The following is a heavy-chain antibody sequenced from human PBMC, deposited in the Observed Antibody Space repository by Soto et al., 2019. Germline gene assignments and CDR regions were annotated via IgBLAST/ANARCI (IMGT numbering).Heavy chain of an antibody. J-gene: IGHJ5*02. CDR1: GGSFSGYY. CDR2: INHSGST. V-gene: IGHV4-34*01. Sequence: PSETLSLTCAVYGGSFSGYYWSWIRQPPGKGLEWIGEINHSGSTNYNPSLKSRVTISVDTSKNQFSLKLSSVTAADTAVYYCARGRPSIAARNNWFDPWGQGTLVTVSS. D-gene: IGHD6-6*01. CDR3: ARGRPSIAARNNWFDP.